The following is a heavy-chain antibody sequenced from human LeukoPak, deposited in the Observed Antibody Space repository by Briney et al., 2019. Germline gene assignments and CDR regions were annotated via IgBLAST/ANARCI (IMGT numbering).Heavy chain of an antibody. Sequence: PGGSLRLSCAASGFTFSRYAMTWIRQAPGKGLEWVSSVSGSGGSTYYADSVKGRFTISRDNSKNTLYLQMNSLRAEDTAVYYCAREVRHYYDSSGYSDYWGQGTLVTVSS. J-gene: IGHJ4*02. D-gene: IGHD3-22*01. CDR2: VSGSGGST. CDR3: AREVRHYYDSSGYSDY. V-gene: IGHV3-23*01. CDR1: GFTFSRYA.